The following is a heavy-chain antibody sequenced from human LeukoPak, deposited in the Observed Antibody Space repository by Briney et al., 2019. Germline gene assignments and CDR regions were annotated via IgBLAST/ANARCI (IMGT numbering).Heavy chain of an antibody. Sequence: SETLSLTCTVSGGSISSGGYYWSWIRQHPGKGLEWIGYIYYSGSTYYNPSLKSRVTISVDTSKNQFSLKLSSVTAADTAVYYCARANAYCGGDCYSGFAYWGQGTLVTVSS. V-gene: IGHV4-31*03. CDR3: ARANAYCGGDCYSGFAY. J-gene: IGHJ4*02. D-gene: IGHD2-21*02. CDR2: IYYSGST. CDR1: GGSISSGGYY.